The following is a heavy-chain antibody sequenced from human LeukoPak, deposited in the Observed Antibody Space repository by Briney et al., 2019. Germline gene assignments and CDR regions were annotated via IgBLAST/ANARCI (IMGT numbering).Heavy chain of an antibody. J-gene: IGHJ3*02. V-gene: IGHV3-53*01. CDR3: ARGGSYLSAFDI. CDR1: GFTVSSNY. Sequence: PGGSLRLSCAASGFTVSSNYMSWVRQAPGKGLEWVSIIYSGGSTFYAGSVKGRFTISRDNSKNTLYLQMNSLRAEDTAVYYCARGGSYLSAFDIWGQGTMVTASS. CDR2: IYSGGST. D-gene: IGHD1-26*01.